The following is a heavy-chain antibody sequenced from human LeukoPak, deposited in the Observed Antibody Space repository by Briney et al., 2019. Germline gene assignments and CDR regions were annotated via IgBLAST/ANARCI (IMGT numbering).Heavy chain of an antibody. CDR3: AKGGYTARRVDY. Sequence: GGSLRLSCAASGFTFSSYAMSWIRQGPGKGLEWVSAISGSGGSTYYADSVKGRFTISRDNSKNTLYLQMNSLRAEDTAVYYCAKGGYTARRVDYWGQGTLVTVSS. V-gene: IGHV3-23*01. CDR1: GFTFSSYA. D-gene: IGHD5-18*01. J-gene: IGHJ4*02. CDR2: ISGSGGST.